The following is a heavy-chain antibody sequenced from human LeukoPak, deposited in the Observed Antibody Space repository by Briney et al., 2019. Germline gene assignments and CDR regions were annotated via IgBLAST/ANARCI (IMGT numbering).Heavy chain of an antibody. CDR3: ARDRYSSMWSVFEY. D-gene: IGHD6-13*01. V-gene: IGHV3-33*01. J-gene: IGHJ4*02. Sequence: GGSLRLSCAASGFTFSSFGTHWVRQSPGKGLEWVAVIWYDGSTKVYADSVKGRFTISRDNSRNTLYLQVNSLRAEDTAVYYCARDRYSSMWSVFEYWGQGALVTVSS. CDR1: GFTFSSFG. CDR2: IWYDGSTK.